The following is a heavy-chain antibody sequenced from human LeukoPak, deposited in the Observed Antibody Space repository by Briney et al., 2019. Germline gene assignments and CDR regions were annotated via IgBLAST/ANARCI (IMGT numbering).Heavy chain of an antibody. J-gene: IGHJ3*02. Sequence: GGSLRLSCAASGFTFRNYGMHWVRQAPGKGLEWVAVISYEGSNQHYADSVKGRFTVSRDNSKNTLFLQMDNLRGDDAAVYYCAKGLFSSTLDASDIWGQGTVVTVSS. V-gene: IGHV3-30*18. CDR3: AKGLFSSTLDASDI. CDR2: ISYEGSNQ. CDR1: GFTFRNYG. D-gene: IGHD2-2*01.